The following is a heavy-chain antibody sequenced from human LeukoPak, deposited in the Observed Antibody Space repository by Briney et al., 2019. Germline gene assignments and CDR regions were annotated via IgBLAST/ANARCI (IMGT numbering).Heavy chain of an antibody. J-gene: IGHJ6*03. CDR1: GFTFSSYG. V-gene: IGHV3-30*03. CDR3: ARDKDPGYYYYYMDV. CDR2: ISYDGSNK. D-gene: IGHD1-14*01. Sequence: PGGSLRLSCAASGFTFSSYGMHWVRQAPGKGLEWVAVISYDGSNKYYADSVKGRFTISRDNSKNTLYLQMNSLRAEDTAVYYCARDKDPGYYYYYMDVWGKGTTVTVSS.